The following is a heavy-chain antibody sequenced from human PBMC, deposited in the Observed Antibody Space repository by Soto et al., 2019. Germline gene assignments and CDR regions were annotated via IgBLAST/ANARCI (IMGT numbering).Heavy chain of an antibody. D-gene: IGHD5-18*01. CDR3: ATPRGYSYGYFDY. CDR1: GGSISSSTSY. V-gene: IGHV4-39*01. Sequence: SETLSLTCSVSGGSISSSTSYWGWVRQPPGKGLEGIGSLYYSASTSTGSPYPNPSLQSRVTISVDTSKHQFSLKLAPATATDTAIYYCATPRGYSYGYFDYWGQGTLVTVSS. CDR2: LYYSASTSTGSP. J-gene: IGHJ4*02.